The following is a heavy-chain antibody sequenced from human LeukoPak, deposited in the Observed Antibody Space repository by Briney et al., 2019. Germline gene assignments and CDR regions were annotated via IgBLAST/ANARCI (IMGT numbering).Heavy chain of an antibody. Sequence: ASVKVSCKVSGYTLNELYMHWVRQAPGKGLEWMGGFDPADGETVYAHRFQGRLTMTEDTSTNTGYMELTSLRSEDTAVYYCAADGGGLSSVVTPRSSPFDYWGQGTLVTVSS. CDR3: AADGGGLSSVVTPRSSPFDY. V-gene: IGHV1-24*01. J-gene: IGHJ4*02. CDR1: GYTLNELY. CDR2: FDPADGET. D-gene: IGHD4-23*01.